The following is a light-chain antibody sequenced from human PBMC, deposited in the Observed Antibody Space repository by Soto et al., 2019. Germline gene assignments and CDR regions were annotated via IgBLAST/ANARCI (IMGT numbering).Light chain of an antibody. CDR2: EGS. J-gene: IGLJ1*01. CDR3: CSFPGSSIFYV. CDR1: SSDVGSSNF. Sequence: QSVLTQPASVSGSPGQSLTISCTGTSSDVGSSNFVSWYQQHPGKAPKLIIYEGSRRPSGVSGRSSGSKSGNAASLTISGLQAEDEADYYCCSFPGSSIFYVFGTGTKVNVL. V-gene: IGLV2-23*01.